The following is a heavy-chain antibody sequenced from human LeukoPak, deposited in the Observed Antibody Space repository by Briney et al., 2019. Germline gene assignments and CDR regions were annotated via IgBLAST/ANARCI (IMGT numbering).Heavy chain of an antibody. J-gene: IGHJ1*01. D-gene: IGHD3-10*01. V-gene: IGHV1-2*02. CDR2: LNPNSGGT. CDR3: ARDLDNYSGSGSYYNGDPLFQH. CDR1: GYTVTGFC. Sequence: ASVKVSCKASGYTVTGFCIHWVRQAPGQGLEWMGWLNPNSGGTNYAQNFQGRVTMTRDTSISTGYMELSRLRSDDTAVYYCARDLDNYSGSGSYYNGDPLFQHWGQGTLVTVSS.